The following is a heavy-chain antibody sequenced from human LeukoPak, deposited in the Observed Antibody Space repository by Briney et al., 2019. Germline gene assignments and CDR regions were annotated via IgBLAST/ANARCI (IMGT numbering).Heavy chain of an antibody. CDR1: GFTVSSNY. D-gene: IGHD6-19*01. V-gene: IGHV3-53*01. J-gene: IGHJ6*02. CDR3: ARDAYSSGWSHYYYYGMDV. Sequence: GGSLRLSCAASGFTVSSNYMSWVRQAPGRGLEWVSVTYSGGSTYYADSVKGRFTISRDNSKNTLYLQMNSLRAEDTAVYYCARDAYSSGWSHYYYYGMDVWGQGTTVTVSS. CDR2: TYSGGST.